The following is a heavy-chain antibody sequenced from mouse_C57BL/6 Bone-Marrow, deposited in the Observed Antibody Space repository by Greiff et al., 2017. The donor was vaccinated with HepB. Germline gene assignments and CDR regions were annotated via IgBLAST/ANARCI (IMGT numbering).Heavy chain of an antibody. CDR2: IYPGDGDT. D-gene: IGHD1-1*01. J-gene: IGHJ2*01. CDR3: ASIYYYGKDY. CDR1: GYAFSSSW. V-gene: IGHV1-82*01. Sequence: VKLQESGPELVKPGASVKISCKASGYAFSSSWMNWVKQRPGKGLEWIGRIYPGDGDTNYNGKFKGKATLTADKSSSTAYMQLSSLTSEDSAVYFCASIYYYGKDYWGQGTTLTVSS.